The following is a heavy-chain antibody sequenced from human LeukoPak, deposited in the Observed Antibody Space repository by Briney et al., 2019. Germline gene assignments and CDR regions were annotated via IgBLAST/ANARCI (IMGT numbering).Heavy chain of an antibody. V-gene: IGHV1-46*01. D-gene: IGHD1-26*01. CDR1: GYTFTSYY. J-gene: IGHJ4*02. CDR2: INPSGGST. CDR3: ARKSGSYHPLSHFDY. Sequence: GASVKVSCKASGYTFTSYYMHWVRQAPGQGLEWMGIINPSGGSTSYAQKFQGRVTMTRDTSTSTVYMELSSLRSEDTAVYYCARKSGSYHPLSHFDYWGQGTLVTVSS.